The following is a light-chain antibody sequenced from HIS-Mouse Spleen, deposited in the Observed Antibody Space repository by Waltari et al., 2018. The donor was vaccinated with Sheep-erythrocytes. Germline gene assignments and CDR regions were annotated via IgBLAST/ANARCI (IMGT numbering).Light chain of an antibody. J-gene: IGLJ3*02. CDR2: EVS. CDR1: SSDVGGYNY. CDR3: SSYAGSNNWV. V-gene: IGLV2-8*01. Sequence: QSALTQPPSASGSPGQSVTISCTGTSSDVGGYNYVSWYQPHPGKAPKLMIYEVSKAPSGVPSRFSGSKSGNTASLTVSGLQAEDEADYYCSSYAGSNNWVFGGGTKLTVL.